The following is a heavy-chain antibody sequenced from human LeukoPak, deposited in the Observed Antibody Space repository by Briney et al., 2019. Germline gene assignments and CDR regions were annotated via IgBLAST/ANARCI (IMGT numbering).Heavy chain of an antibody. Sequence: PGRSLRLSCAASGFSFSRYAMHWVRQAPGKGLEWVAVISYDGNNIYYADSVKGRFTISRDNSKNTLYLQMNSLRTEDTAVYYCARDFYDSSGYYQVTDSWGQATLATVSS. D-gene: IGHD3-22*01. CDR2: ISYDGNNI. CDR1: GFSFSRYA. V-gene: IGHV3-30*04. CDR3: ARDFYDSSGYYQVTDS. J-gene: IGHJ4*02.